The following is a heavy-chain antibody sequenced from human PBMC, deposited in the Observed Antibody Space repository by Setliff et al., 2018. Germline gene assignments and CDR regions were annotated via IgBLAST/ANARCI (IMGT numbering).Heavy chain of an antibody. CDR2: INTRGDT. D-gene: IGHD3-10*01. J-gene: IGHJ3*02. V-gene: IGHV1-18*01. CDR3: ARDLNRWFGEFAFDI. Sequence: ASVKVSCKASGYTFASYGITWVRQAPGQGLEWMGYINTRGDTYYAQKFQGGVTLTIDTSTSTAYMELRSLRSDDTAVCYCARDLNRWFGEFAFDIWGQGTMVTVSS. CDR1: GYTFASYG.